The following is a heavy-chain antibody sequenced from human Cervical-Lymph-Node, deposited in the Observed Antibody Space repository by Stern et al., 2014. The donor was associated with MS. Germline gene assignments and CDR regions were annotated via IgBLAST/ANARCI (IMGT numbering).Heavy chain of an antibody. CDR1: GFTFSDYY. Sequence: VQLLESGGGLVKPGGSLRLSCAASGFTFSDYYMSWIRQAPGKGLEWVSYISSSGSTIYYADSVKGRFTISRDNAKNSLYLQMNSLRAEDTAVYYCARVDYFDWLPTYYGMDVWGQGTTVTVSS. CDR3: ARVDYFDWLPTYYGMDV. J-gene: IGHJ6*02. CDR2: ISSSGSTI. V-gene: IGHV3-11*01. D-gene: IGHD3-9*01.